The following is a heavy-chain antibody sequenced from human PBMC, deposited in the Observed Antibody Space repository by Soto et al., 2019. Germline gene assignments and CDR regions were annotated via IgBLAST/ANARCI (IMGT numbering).Heavy chain of an antibody. Sequence: QVQLQESGPGLVKPSQTLSLTCTVSGGSISSGGYYWSWIRQHPGKGLEWIGYIYYSGSTYYNPSLKSXXTXSXXTSKNQFSLKLSSVTAADTAVYYCARGQYYYGMDVWGQGTTVTVSS. CDR1: GGSISSGGYY. CDR3: ARGQYYYGMDV. CDR2: IYYSGST. J-gene: IGHJ6*02. V-gene: IGHV4-31*03.